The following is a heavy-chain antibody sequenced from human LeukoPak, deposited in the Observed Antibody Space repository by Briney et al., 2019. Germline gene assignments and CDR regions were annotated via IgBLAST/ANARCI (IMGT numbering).Heavy chain of an antibody. D-gene: IGHD2-8*02. CDR3: ARDRRYFDTGGLGGPDY. Sequence: PGGSLRLSCAASGLPFSTYTMNWVRQAPGKGLEWVSSISSSSSYIYYADSMKGRFTISRDNAKNSLFLQMNNLRAEDTAVYYCARDRRYFDTGGLGGPDYWGQGTLITVSS. CDR2: ISSSSSYI. V-gene: IGHV3-21*01. CDR1: GLPFSTYT. J-gene: IGHJ4*02.